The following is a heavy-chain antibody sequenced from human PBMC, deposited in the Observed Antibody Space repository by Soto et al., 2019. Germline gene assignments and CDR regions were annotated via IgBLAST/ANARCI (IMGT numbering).Heavy chain of an antibody. CDR2: VLGGGGST. CDR3: ARKGPPRDAFDI. V-gene: IGHV3-23*01. J-gene: IGHJ3*02. Sequence: EVQLLESGGGLVQPGGSLRLSCAASGFTFSSYAMSWVRQTPGKGLEWVSGVLGGGGSTFYADSVKGRFTISRYNSKNTLYVQMNNLRAEDTAIYYCARKGPPRDAFDIWGQGTVVTVSS. CDR1: GFTFSSYA.